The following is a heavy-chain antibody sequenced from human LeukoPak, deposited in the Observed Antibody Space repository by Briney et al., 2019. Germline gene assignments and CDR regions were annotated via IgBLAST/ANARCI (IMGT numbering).Heavy chain of an antibody. CDR3: AKDSGRVRYGSGSYYNNRAFDY. V-gene: IGHV3-23*01. D-gene: IGHD3-10*01. Sequence: GGSQRLSCAASGFTFCSYGMSWVRQAPGKGLEWVSAISGCGGSTYYADSVKGRFTMSRDNSKNTLYLQMNSLRSEDTAVYYCAKDSGRVRYGSGSYYNNRAFDYWGQGTLVTVSS. CDR1: GFTFCSYG. CDR2: ISGCGGST. J-gene: IGHJ4*02.